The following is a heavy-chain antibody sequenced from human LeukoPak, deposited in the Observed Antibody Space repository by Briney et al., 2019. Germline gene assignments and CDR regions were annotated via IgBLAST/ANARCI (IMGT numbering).Heavy chain of an antibody. CDR3: ARGVGGDDS. CDR1: GFSFSGYW. J-gene: IGHJ4*02. D-gene: IGHD1-26*01. V-gene: IGHV3-74*01. Sequence: GGSLRLSCAASGFSFSGYWMHRVRQAPGKGLVWVSRINSDGSSTSYADSVRGRFTISRDNAKNTVYLQMNSLRGEDTAVYYCARGVGGDDSWGQGTLVTVSS. CDR2: INSDGSST.